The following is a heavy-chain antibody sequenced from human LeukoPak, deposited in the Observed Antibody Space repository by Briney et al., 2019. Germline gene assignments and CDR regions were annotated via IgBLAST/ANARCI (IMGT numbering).Heavy chain of an antibody. D-gene: IGHD3-22*01. J-gene: IGHJ3*02. CDR2: IIPILGIA. V-gene: IGHV1-69*04. CDR1: VGTFSSYA. CDR3: ARDEFEYYDSSGYHAFDI. Sequence: SVTVSCKATVGTFSSYAINWVRRAPGQGLEWMGRIIPILGIANYAQKFQGRVTITADKSTSTAYMELSSLRSEDTAVYYCARDEFEYYDSSGYHAFDIWGQGTMVTVSS.